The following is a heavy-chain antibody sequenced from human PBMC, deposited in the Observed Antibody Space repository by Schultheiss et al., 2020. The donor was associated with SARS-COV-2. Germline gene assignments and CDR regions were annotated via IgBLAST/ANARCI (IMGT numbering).Heavy chain of an antibody. CDR2: IYHSGST. V-gene: IGHV4-38-2*01. D-gene: IGHD3-22*01. CDR3: ASLLYDSSGYLFFDY. CDR1: GYSISSGYY. Sequence: SETLSLTCAVSGYSISSGYYWGWIRQPPGKGLEWIGSIYHSGSTYYNPSLKSRVTISVDTSKNQFSLKLSSVTAADTAVYYCASLLYDSSGYLFFDYWGQGTLVTVSS. J-gene: IGHJ4*02.